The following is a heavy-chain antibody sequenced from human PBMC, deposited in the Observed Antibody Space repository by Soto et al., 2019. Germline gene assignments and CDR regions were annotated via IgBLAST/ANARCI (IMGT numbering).Heavy chain of an antibody. D-gene: IGHD6-19*01. CDR1: GYSVYSYW. CDR2: IYPGDSDT. V-gene: IGHV5-51*01. CDR3: ARVLYASAWYGIDF. Sequence: PGESLKISCKGSGYSVYSYWIAWVRQMPGKGLEWMGIIYPGDSDTRYSPSFEGQVTISADKSISTAYLRWCSLKASDTAMYYCARVLYASAWYGIDFWGQGTLVTVSS. J-gene: IGHJ4*02.